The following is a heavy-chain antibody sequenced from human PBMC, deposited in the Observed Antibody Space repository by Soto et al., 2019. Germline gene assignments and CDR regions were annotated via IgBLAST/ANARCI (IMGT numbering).Heavy chain of an antibody. V-gene: IGHV3-74*01. CDR1: GFTFSRYW. J-gene: IGHJ4*02. CDR3: VRGTSNWYGIDY. Sequence: EVQLVESGGGLVQPGGSLRLSCAVSGFTFSRYWMHWVRQAPGKGLLWVSRINTDGSTTNYADSVEGRFTISRDNAKNTLYRQMNSLRGEDTAEYYCVRGTSNWYGIDYWGQGTFVTVSS. D-gene: IGHD6-13*01. CDR2: INTDGSTT.